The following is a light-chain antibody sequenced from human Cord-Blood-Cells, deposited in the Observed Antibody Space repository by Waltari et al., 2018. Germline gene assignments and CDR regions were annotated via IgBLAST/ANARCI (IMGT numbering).Light chain of an antibody. CDR2: AAS. CDR3: QQSYSTPFT. CDR1: QSISSN. J-gene: IGKJ3*01. Sequence: DIQMTQSPSSLSASVGDRVTITCRASQSISSNLNCYQQKPGKAPTLLIYAASSLQSGVPSRFSGSGSGTDFTLTISSLQPDDFATYYCQQSYSTPFTFGPGTKVDIK. V-gene: IGKV1-39*01.